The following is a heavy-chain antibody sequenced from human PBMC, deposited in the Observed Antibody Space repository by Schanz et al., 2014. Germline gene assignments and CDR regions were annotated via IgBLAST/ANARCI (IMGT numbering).Heavy chain of an antibody. CDR3: AKEGSIYWDRSVNY. D-gene: IGHD1-26*01. J-gene: IGHJ4*02. CDR1: GFTFSNYG. Sequence: QVQLVESGGGVVQPGRSLRLSCAASGFTFSNYGLHWVRQAPGKGLEWVTVIPYDGNTKYYADSVKGRFTISRDNSKNTLYLQMNSLRPEDTAVYYCAKEGSIYWDRSVNYWGQGTLVTVSS. V-gene: IGHV3-30*18. CDR2: IPYDGNTK.